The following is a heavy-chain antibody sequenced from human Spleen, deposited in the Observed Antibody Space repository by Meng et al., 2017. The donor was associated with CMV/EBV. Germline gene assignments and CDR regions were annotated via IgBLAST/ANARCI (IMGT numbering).Heavy chain of an antibody. J-gene: IGHJ4*02. CDR3: ARNRGSGWDY. Sequence: SVKVSCKASGFTFATSGVQWVRQARGQRLEWIGWIVVGSGNTNYAQNFQERVTITSDMSTRTAYMELSSLRSDDKAVYYCARNRGSGWDYWGQGTLVTVSS. D-gene: IGHD1-14*01. V-gene: IGHV1-58*01. CDR1: GFTFATSG. CDR2: IVVGSGNT.